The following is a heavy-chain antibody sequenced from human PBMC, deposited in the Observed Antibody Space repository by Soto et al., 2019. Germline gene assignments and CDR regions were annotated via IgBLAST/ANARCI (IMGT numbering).Heavy chain of an antibody. D-gene: IGHD2-2*01. CDR3: ARDRSPGSTSWYDF. V-gene: IGHV6-1*01. CDR1: GDSVSSKSAA. Sequence: QTLSLTCAISGDSVSSKSAAWNWIRQSPSRGLEWLGRTYYTSRWYNDYAESVVSRISINPDTSKNQFSLQLNSATPEDTAVYYCARDRSPGSTSWYDFWGQGTLVTVSS. J-gene: IGHJ5*01. CDR2: TYYTSRWYN.